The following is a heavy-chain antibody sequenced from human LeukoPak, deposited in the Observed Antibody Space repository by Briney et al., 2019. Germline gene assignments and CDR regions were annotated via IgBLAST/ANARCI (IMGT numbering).Heavy chain of an antibody. Sequence: GGSLRLSCAASGFTFSSYSMNWVRQAPGKGLEWVSYISSSSSTIYYADSVKGRFTISRDNAKNSLYLQMNSLRAEDTAVYYCARETLRGPFDYWGQGTLVTVSS. J-gene: IGHJ4*02. CDR3: ARETLRGPFDY. D-gene: IGHD3-10*01. V-gene: IGHV3-48*04. CDR2: ISSSSSTI. CDR1: GFTFSSYS.